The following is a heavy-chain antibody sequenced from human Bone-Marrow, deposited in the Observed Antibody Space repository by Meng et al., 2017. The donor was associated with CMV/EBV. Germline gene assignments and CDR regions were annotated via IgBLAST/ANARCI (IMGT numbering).Heavy chain of an antibody. CDR2: IYYSGST. CDR3: ARVLRIAARSGAFDY. CDR1: GGSFSSYY. V-gene: IGHV4-39*07. Sequence: SETLSLTCAVYGGSFSSYYWGWIRQPPGKGLEWIGSIYYSGSTYYNPSLKSRVTISVDTSKNQFSLKLSSVTAADTAVYYCARVLRIAARSGAFDYWGQGTLVTVSS. J-gene: IGHJ4*02. D-gene: IGHD6-6*01.